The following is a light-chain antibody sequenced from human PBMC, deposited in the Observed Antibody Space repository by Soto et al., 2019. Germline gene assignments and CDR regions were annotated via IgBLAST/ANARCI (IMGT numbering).Light chain of an antibody. J-gene: IGKJ2*01. V-gene: IGKV1-12*01. CDR3: QQANTFPVT. CDR2: DAS. CDR1: QAISSW. Sequence: DIQMTQSPSSVSASAGDRVTITCRASQAISSWLGWYQQKPGKAPNLLIYDASSLQSGVPSRFSGSGSGTDFTLTITSLQPEDFATYYCQQANTFPVTFGQGTKLEIK.